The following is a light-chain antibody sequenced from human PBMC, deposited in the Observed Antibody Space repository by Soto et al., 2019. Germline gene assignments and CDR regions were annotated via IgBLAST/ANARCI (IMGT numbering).Light chain of an antibody. Sequence: DIQMTQSPSTLSASVGDRVTITCRASQSISSWLAWYQQKLGRAPRLLIYDASSLESGVPSRFSGSGYGTEFTLTISRLGPEDFAVYFCQQYSDLPMTFGQGTRLEIK. CDR1: QSISSW. CDR2: DAS. J-gene: IGKJ5*01. CDR3: QQYSDLPMT. V-gene: IGKV1-5*01.